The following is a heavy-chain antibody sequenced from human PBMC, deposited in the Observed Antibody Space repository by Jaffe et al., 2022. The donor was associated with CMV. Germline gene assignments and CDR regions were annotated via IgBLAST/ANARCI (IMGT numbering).Heavy chain of an antibody. CDR2: IYYSGST. CDR3: ARHGKAARPGLDY. V-gene: IGHV4-39*01. D-gene: IGHD6-6*01. Sequence: QLQLQESGPGLVKPSETLSLTCTVSGGSISSSSYYWGWIRQPPGKGLEWIGSIYYSGSTYYNPSLKSRVTISVDTSKNQFSLKLSSVTAADTAVYYCARHGKAARPGLDYWGQGTLVTVSS. J-gene: IGHJ4*02. CDR1: GGSISSSSYY.